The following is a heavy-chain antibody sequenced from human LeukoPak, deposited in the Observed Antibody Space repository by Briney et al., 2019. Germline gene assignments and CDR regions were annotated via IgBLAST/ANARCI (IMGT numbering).Heavy chain of an antibody. D-gene: IGHD6-19*01. J-gene: IGHJ1*01. V-gene: IGHV3-7*01. CDR3: ALISGWYVRGYFQH. CDR2: IKQDGSEK. CDR1: GFTFSSYW. Sequence: PGGSLRLSCAASGFTFSSYWMSWVRQAPGKGLEWVANIKQDGSEKYYVDSAKGRFTISRDNAKNSLYLQMNSLRAEDTAVYYCALISGWYVRGYFQHWGQGTLVTVSS.